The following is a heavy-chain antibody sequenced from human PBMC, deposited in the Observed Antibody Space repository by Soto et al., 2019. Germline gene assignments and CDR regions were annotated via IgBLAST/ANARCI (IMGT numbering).Heavy chain of an antibody. CDR1: GFTFSSYA. J-gene: IGHJ6*02. Sequence: GGSLRLSCAASGFTFSSYAMHWVRQAPGKGLEWVAVISYDGSNKYYADSVKGRFTISRDNSKNTLYLQMNSLRAEDTAVYYCAKTYSGREVRGVIIPVYYYYGMDVWGQGTTVTVSS. V-gene: IGHV3-30*04. CDR2: ISYDGSNK. CDR3: AKTYSGREVRGVIIPVYYYYGMDV. D-gene: IGHD3-10*01.